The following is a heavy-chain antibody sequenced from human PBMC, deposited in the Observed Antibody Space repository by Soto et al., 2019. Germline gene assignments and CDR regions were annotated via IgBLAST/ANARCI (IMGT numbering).Heavy chain of an antibody. J-gene: IGHJ6*02. V-gene: IGHV3-15*07. CDR2: IKSKTDGGTT. CDR3: TTDPYYYYYGMDV. Sequence: EVQLVESGGGLVKPGGSLRLSCAASGFTFSNAWMNWVRQAPGKRLEWVGRIKSKTDGGTTDYAAPVKGRFTISRDDSKNTLYLQMNSLKTEDTAVYYCTTDPYYYYYGMDVWGQGTTVTVSS. CDR1: GFTFSNAW.